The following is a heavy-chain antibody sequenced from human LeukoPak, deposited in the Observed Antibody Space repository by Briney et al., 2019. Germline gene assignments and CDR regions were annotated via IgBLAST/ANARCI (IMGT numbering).Heavy chain of an antibody. CDR3: ARRPLHSQNWLAP. CDR1: GDRFTSYW. CDR2: IFPGDSDT. J-gene: IGHJ5*02. V-gene: IGHV5-51*01. Sequence: GESLKISCKGYGDRFTSYWVAWVRQMPGKGLEWMGIIFPGDSDTRYSPSIQGQVTISVDRSISTAYLQWSSLKASDTAIYYCARRPLHSQNWLAPWGQGILVTVSS.